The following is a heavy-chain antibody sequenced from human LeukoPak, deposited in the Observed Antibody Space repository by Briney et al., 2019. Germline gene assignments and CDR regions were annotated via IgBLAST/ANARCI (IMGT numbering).Heavy chain of an antibody. CDR2: INPNSGGT. V-gene: IGHV1-2*02. J-gene: IGHJ4*02. CDR3: ARDESVITGTDFDY. D-gene: IGHD1-7*01. CDR1: GYTFTGYY. Sequence: ASVKASCKASGYTFTGYYMHWVRQAPGQGLEWMGWINPNSGGTNYAQKFQGRVTMTRDTSISTAYMELSRLRSDDTAVYYCARDESVITGTDFDYWGQGTLVTVSS.